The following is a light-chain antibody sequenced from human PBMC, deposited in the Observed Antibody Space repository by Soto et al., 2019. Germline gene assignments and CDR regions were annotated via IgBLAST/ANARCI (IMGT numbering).Light chain of an antibody. J-gene: IGLJ3*02. CDR2: XXX. Sequence: QSALTQPPSASGSPGQSVTISCTGTSSDVGGYNYVSWYQHHPGKAPKLMXXXXXXXXXXXXXXXXXXKSGNTASLTVSGXXXXXXXXYYCSSYAGSNNLVFGGGTKVTVL. V-gene: IGLV2-8*01. CDR1: SSDVGGYNY. CDR3: SSYAGSNNLV.